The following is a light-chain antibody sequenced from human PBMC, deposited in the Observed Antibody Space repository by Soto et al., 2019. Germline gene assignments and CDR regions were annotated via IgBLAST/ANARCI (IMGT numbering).Light chain of an antibody. J-gene: IGKJ1*01. Sequence: DIQMTQSPSSLSASVGDRVTITCRASQSISSYLNWYQQNPGKAPKLLIYAASSLQSGVPSRFSGSGSGTDFTLTISSLQPEDFATYYCQQSYSTPPEGTFGQGTKVDIK. CDR3: QQSYSTPPEGT. CDR2: AAS. CDR1: QSISSY. V-gene: IGKV1-39*01.